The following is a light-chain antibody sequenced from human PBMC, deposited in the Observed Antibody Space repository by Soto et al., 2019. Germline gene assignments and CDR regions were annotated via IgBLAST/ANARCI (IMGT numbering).Light chain of an antibody. Sequence: DIPMTQSPSTLSASVGDRVTITCRASQSISSWLAWYQQKPGKAPGLLIYKVYTLQGGVPARFNGSGSGTEFTRTISSLQPDDFATYYCQQYHDYSRTFGQGTKVEI. CDR3: QQYHDYSRT. J-gene: IGKJ1*01. CDR2: KVY. V-gene: IGKV1-5*03. CDR1: QSISSW.